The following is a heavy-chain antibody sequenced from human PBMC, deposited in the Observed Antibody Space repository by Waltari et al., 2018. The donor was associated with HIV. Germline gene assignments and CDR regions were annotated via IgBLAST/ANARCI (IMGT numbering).Heavy chain of an antibody. CDR1: GGSISSDSAY. V-gene: IGHV4-61*02. D-gene: IGHD4-17*01. CDR3: YGDYGY. CDR2: INPSGST. J-gene: IGHJ4*02. Sequence: QVQLQESGPGLVKPSQTLSLTCTVSGGSISSDSAYWNWIRQPAGKGLEWIGRINPSGSTNYNPSLKSRLTISRDTSRNQFSLRLSSVTAADTAVYYCYGDYGYWGQGILVTVSS.